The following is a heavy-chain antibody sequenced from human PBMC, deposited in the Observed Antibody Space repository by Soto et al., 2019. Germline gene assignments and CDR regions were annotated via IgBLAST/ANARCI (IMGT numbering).Heavy chain of an antibody. V-gene: IGHV2-70*12. Sequence: SGPTLVNPTQTLTLTCTFSGFSLSTSGMCVSWIRQPPGKALEWLALIDWDDDRYYSTSLKTRLTISKDTSKNQVVLTMTNIDPGDSATYFCAHAGDYDLLTFDHWGPGTLVTVSS. CDR1: GFSLSTSGMC. CDR2: IDWDDDR. D-gene: IGHD4-17*01. J-gene: IGHJ4*02. CDR3: AHAGDYDLLTFDH.